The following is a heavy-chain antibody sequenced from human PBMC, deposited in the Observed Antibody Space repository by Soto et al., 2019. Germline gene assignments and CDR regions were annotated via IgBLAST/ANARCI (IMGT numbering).Heavy chain of an antibody. D-gene: IGHD3-3*01. Sequence: GASVKVSCKASGGTFSSYAISCVRQAPGQVLEWMGGIIPIFGTANYAQKFQGRVTITADESTSTAYMELSSLRSEDTAVYYCARDRLRFLSTSPARPEYYFDYWGQGTLVTVSS. CDR2: IIPIFGTA. CDR3: ARDRLRFLSTSPARPEYYFDY. V-gene: IGHV1-69*13. J-gene: IGHJ4*02. CDR1: GGTFSSYA.